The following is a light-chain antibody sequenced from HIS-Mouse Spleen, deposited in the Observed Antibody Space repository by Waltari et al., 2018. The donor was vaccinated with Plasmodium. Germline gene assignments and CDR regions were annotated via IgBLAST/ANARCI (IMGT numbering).Light chain of an antibody. Sequence: QSALTQPASVSGSPGQSLTLPCPGTSSDVGSYNLVPWYQQHPGKPPKLMIYEGSKRPSGVSNRFSGSKSGNTASLTISGLQAEDEADYYCCSYAGSSTWVFGGGTKLTVL. V-gene: IGLV2-23*01. J-gene: IGLJ3*02. CDR1: SSDVGSYNL. CDR2: EGS. CDR3: CSYAGSSTWV.